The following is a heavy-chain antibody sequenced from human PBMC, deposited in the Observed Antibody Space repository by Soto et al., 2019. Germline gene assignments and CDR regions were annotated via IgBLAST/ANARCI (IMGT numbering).Heavy chain of an antibody. CDR2: TDNRCKWYN. CDR3: ARDHMKSGSTTKYYTVMDV. V-gene: IGHV6-1*01. J-gene: IGHJ6*02. D-gene: IGHD2-2*01. CDR1: GHSVSGDSAA. Sequence: SQTLSLTRAISGHSVSGDSAAWNWIRQAPSRGLEWLGRTDNRCKWYNDYAVSVKSRITIHPDTSKNQFSLELNSVAPEDTAVYYSARDHMKSGSTTKYYTVMDVWGQGTTVTVS.